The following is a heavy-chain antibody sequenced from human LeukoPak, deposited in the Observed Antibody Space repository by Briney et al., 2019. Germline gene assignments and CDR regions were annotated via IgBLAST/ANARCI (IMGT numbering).Heavy chain of an antibody. CDR3: ARYGDTAPFDY. J-gene: IGHJ4*02. D-gene: IGHD5-18*01. CDR1: GYTFTDRY. Sequence: ASVKVSCKASGYTFTDRYMHWVRQAPGQGLEWMGWINPNSGDTNYAQRFQGRVTLTRDTSISTAYMELTGLRSDDTAVYYCARYGDTAPFDYWGQGTLVTVSS. CDR2: INPNSGDT. V-gene: IGHV1-2*02.